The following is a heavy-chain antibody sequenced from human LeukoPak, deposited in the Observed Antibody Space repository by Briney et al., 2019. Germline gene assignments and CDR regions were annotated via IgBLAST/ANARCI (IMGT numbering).Heavy chain of an antibody. CDR2: INHSEST. V-gene: IGHV4-34*01. CDR3: ARGPGYSSGWYRY. J-gene: IGHJ4*02. D-gene: IGHD6-19*01. Sequence: KPSETLSLTCAVYGGSFSGYYWRWIRQPPGKGLEWIGEINHSESTNYNPSLKSRVTISVDTSKNQFSLKLSSVTAADTAVYYCARGPGYSSGWYRYWGQGTLVTVSS. CDR1: GGSFSGYY.